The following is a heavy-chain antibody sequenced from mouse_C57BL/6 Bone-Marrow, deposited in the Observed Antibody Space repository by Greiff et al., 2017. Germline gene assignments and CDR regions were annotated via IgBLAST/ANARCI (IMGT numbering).Heavy chain of an antibody. CDR1: GYTFTSYG. CDR3: AREGNYYGSLWYFDV. J-gene: IGHJ1*03. CDR2: IYPRSGNT. D-gene: IGHD1-1*01. V-gene: IGHV1-81*01. Sequence: QVQLQQSGAELARPGASVKLSCKASGYTFTSYGISWVKQRTGQGLEWIGEIYPRSGNTYYNEKFKGKATLTADKSSSTAYMELHSLTSEDSAVYFCAREGNYYGSLWYFDVWGTGTTVTVSS.